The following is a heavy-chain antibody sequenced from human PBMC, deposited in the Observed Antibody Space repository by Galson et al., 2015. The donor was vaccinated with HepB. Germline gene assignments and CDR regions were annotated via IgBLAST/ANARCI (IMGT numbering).Heavy chain of an antibody. CDR2: IYRDDDK. D-gene: IGHD6-6*01. CDR1: GFSLSTSGVG. J-gene: IGHJ4*02. CDR3: AHSWSSSSSRGAFFVY. V-gene: IGHV2-5*02. Sequence: PALVKPTQTLTLTCTFSGFSLSTSGVGVGWIRQPPGKALEWLALIYRDDDKRYSPSLKSRLTITKDTSKNQVVLTMTNMDPVDTATYYCAHSWSSSSSRGAFFVYWGQGTLVTVSS.